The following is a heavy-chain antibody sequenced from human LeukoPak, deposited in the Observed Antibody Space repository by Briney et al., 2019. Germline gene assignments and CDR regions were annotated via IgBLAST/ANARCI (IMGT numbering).Heavy chain of an antibody. CDR2: IRYDGSNK. Sequence: GGSLRLSCAASGFTFSSYGMHWVRQAPGKGLEWVAFIRYDGSNKYYADSVKGRFTISRDNSKNTLYLQMNSLRAEDTAVYYCARGRMTTVTTWGYYFDYWGQGTLVTVSS. CDR1: GFTFSSYG. D-gene: IGHD4-11*01. V-gene: IGHV3-30*02. J-gene: IGHJ4*02. CDR3: ARGRMTTVTTWGYYFDY.